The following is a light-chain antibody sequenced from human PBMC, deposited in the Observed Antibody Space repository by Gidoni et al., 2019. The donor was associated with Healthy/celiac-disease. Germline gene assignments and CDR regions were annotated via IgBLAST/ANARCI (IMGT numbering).Light chain of an antibody. Sequence: EIALTQSPATLSLSPGERATLTSRASQSVSSYLAWYQQKPAPAPRLLIYDASDRATDIPARFSGSGSGTDFALTISSLGPEDVAVYYCQRRSNWPPGGYTFGQGTKLEIK. CDR3: QRRSNWPPGGYT. CDR1: QSVSSY. CDR2: DAS. V-gene: IGKV3-11*01. J-gene: IGKJ2*01.